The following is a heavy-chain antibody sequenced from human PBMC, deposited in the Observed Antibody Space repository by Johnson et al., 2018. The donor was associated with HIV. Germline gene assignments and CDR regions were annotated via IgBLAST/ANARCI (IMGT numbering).Heavy chain of an antibody. J-gene: IGHJ3*01. V-gene: IGHV3-64*01. D-gene: IGHD3-22*01. Sequence: VQLVESGGGLVQPGGSLRLSCAASGFTFSTYAMYWVRQAPGKGLEYVSGISSNGVRTYYANSVKDRFTVSRDSSNNTLYLKMNSLKPEDTAVYYCTRDADGSAYYGAFDVWGQGTMVTVSS. CDR1: GFTFSTYA. CDR3: TRDADGSAYYGAFDV. CDR2: ISSNGVRT.